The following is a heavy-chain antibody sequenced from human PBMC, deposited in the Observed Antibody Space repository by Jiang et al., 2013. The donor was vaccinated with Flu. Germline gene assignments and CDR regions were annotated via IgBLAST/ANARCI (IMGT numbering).Heavy chain of an antibody. J-gene: IGHJ4*02. V-gene: IGHV3-48*01. Sequence: VQLLESGGGLVQPGGSLRLSCAASGFIFSSYTLHWVRQAPGKGLEWVSYFSTSTSTIYYADSVRGRFTISRDNAENSLYLQMNSLRAEDTAVYYCAREGRDGYNPYFDYWGQGTQVTVSS. CDR3: AREGRDGYNPYFDY. CDR2: FSTSTSTI. D-gene: IGHD5-24*01. CDR1: GFIFSSYT.